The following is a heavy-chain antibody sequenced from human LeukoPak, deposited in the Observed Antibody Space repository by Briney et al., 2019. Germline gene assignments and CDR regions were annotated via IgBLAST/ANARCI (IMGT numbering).Heavy chain of an antibody. CDR2: IYYSGST. Sequence: SETLSLTCTVSSGSISSSSYYWGWIRQPPGKGLEWIGSIYYSGSTYYSPSLKSRVTISVDTSKNQFSLKLSSVTAADTAVYYSATQMDTAMVFTPYFDYWGQGTLVTVSS. D-gene: IGHD5-18*01. J-gene: IGHJ4*02. CDR3: ATQMDTAMVFTPYFDY. CDR1: SGSISSSSYY. V-gene: IGHV4-39*01.